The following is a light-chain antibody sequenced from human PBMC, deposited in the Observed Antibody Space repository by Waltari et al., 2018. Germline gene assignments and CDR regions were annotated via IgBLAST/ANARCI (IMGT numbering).Light chain of an antibody. CDR1: SSNHGYASA. V-gene: IGLV1-40*01. J-gene: IGLJ2*01. CDR2: ANN. Sequence: QSVLTQPPSLSGAPGQRVTLSCTGPSSNHGYASAITRYRQRPGTAPKLLIYANNNRPSGVPDRFSGSKSGTSASLAIAGLQAEDEADYYCQSYDSGLGAVVFGGGTKLTVL. CDR3: QSYDSGLGAVV.